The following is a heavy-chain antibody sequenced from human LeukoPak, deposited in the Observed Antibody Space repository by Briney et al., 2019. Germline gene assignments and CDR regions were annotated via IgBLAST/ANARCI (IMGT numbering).Heavy chain of an antibody. D-gene: IGHD3-16*01. J-gene: IGHJ4*02. CDR2: ISSSSSYI. Sequence: GGPLRLSCAASGFTFSSYSMNWVRQAPGKGLEWVSSISSSSSYIYYADSVKGRFTISRDNAKNPLYLQMNSLRAEDTAVYYCARAPYVYSGHHGYWGQGTLVTVSS. V-gene: IGHV3-21*01. CDR3: ARAPYVYSGHHGY. CDR1: GFTFSSYS.